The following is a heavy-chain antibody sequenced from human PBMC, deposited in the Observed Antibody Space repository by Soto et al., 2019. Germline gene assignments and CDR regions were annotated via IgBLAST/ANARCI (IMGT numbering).Heavy chain of an antibody. D-gene: IGHD2-15*01. J-gene: IGHJ6*04. Sequence: GGSLRLSCAASGFTFSSYSMNWVRQAPGKGLEWVSSISSSSSYIYYADSVKGRFTISRDNAKNSLYLQMNSLRAEDTAVYYCARAGLGYCSGGSCYYYYGMDVWGKGTMVTISS. CDR3: ARAGLGYCSGGSCYYYYGMDV. CDR2: ISSSSSYI. V-gene: IGHV3-21*01. CDR1: GFTFSSYS.